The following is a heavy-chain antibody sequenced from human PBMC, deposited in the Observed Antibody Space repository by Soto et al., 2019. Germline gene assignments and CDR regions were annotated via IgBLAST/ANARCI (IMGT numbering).Heavy chain of an antibody. CDR2: ISFSDGGT. D-gene: IGHD2-15*01. CDR3: VKDDRILGRRYFDL. Sequence: GSLRLSCAASGFTFSSYAMTWVRQAPGKGLEWVSSISFSDGGTYYADSVKGRLTISRDNSKNTLFLQMNSLRVEDTAVYYCVKDDRILGRRYFDLWGRGTLVTVSS. CDR1: GFTFSSYA. J-gene: IGHJ2*01. V-gene: IGHV3-23*01.